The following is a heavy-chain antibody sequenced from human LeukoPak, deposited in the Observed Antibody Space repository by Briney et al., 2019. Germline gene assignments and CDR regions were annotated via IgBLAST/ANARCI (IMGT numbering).Heavy chain of an antibody. V-gene: IGHV4-59*01. CDR3: ARDSGSYYGSL. CDR2: IYYSEST. J-gene: IGHJ4*02. CDR1: GGSISSYY. D-gene: IGHD1-26*01. Sequence: PSETLSLTCTVSGGSISSYYWSWIRQPPGKGLEWIGYIYYSESTNYNPSLKSRVTISVDTSKNQFSLKLSSVTAADTAVYYCARDSGSYYGSLWGQGTLVTVSS.